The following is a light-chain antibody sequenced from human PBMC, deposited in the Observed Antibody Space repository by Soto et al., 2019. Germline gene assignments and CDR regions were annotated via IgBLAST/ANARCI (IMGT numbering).Light chain of an antibody. Sequence: IQMTHAPSSLPASLGDIVTITFRAIHSISSYLNWYQQKPLKSPKLLIYAACSLQSGVPSRFSGSGSETELPLSISSLPAEEFVTYLCQQISRDPITFGGGTQVDIK. CDR2: AAC. V-gene: IGKV1-39*01. CDR3: QQISRDPIT. J-gene: IGKJ4*01. CDR1: HSISSY.